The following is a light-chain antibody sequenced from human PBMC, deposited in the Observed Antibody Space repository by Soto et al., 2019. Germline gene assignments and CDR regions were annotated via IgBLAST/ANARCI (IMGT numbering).Light chain of an antibody. J-gene: IGLJ1*01. V-gene: IGLV2-14*01. CDR2: EVN. CDR3: SSFTTYNTRV. CDR1: NSDVGAYNF. Sequence: QSVLTQPASVSGSPGQSIAISCTGTNSDVGAYNFVSWYQQYPGKAPKLIIHEVNNRPSGVSDRFSGSKSGNTASLTISGLRADDEADYYCSSFTTYNTRVFGTGTKVTVL.